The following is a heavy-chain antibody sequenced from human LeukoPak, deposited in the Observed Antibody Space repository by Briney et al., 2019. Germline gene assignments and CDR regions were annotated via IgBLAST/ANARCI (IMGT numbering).Heavy chain of an antibody. CDR2: INHSGST. D-gene: IGHD2-2*01. CDR1: GGSFSGYY. Sequence: SETLSLTCAVYGGSFSGYYWSWIRQPPGKGLEWIGEINHSGSTNYSPSLKSRVTISVDTSKNQFSLKLSSVTAADTAVYYCARGPIVYCSSTSCYHDYYYSGMDVWGQGTTVTVSS. J-gene: IGHJ6*02. V-gene: IGHV4-34*01. CDR3: ARGPIVYCSSTSCYHDYYYSGMDV.